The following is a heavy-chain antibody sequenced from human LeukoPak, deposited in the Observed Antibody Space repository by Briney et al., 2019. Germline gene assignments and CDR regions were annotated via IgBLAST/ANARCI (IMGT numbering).Heavy chain of an antibody. J-gene: IGHJ4*02. Sequence: PSETLSLTCTVSGGSISSSSYYWGWIRQPPGKGLEWIGSIYYSGSTYYNPSLKSRVTISVDTSKNQFSLKLSSVTAADTAVYYCATQRGNSGLGYWGQGTLVTVSS. CDR3: ATQRGNSGLGY. V-gene: IGHV4-39*07. D-gene: IGHD4-23*01. CDR1: GGSISSSSYY. CDR2: IYYSGST.